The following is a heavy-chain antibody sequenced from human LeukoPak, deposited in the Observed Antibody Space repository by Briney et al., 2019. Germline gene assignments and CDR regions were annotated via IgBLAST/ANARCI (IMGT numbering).Heavy chain of an antibody. Sequence: GGSLRLSCAASGFTFSSYAMSWVRQAPGKGLEWVSAISGSGGSTYYADSVKGRFTISRDNSKNTLYLQMNSLRAEDTAVYYCTRVSSGSYEVFDYWGQGTLVTVSS. V-gene: IGHV3-23*01. CDR2: ISGSGGST. CDR1: GFTFSSYA. D-gene: IGHD1-26*01. J-gene: IGHJ4*02. CDR3: TRVSSGSYEVFDY.